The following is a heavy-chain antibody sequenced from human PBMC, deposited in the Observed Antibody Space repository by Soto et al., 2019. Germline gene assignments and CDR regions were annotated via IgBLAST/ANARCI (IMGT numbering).Heavy chain of an antibody. D-gene: IGHD2-2*01. J-gene: IGHJ6*02. CDR1: GFTFTSSA. CDR3: AADIVVVPAVAYGMDV. Sequence: SVKVACKASGFTFTSSAVQWVRQASGQRLEWIGWIVVGSGNTNYAQKFQERVTITRDMSTSTAYMELSSLRSEDTAVYYCAADIVVVPAVAYGMDVWGQGTTVNVSS. V-gene: IGHV1-58*01. CDR2: IVVGSGNT.